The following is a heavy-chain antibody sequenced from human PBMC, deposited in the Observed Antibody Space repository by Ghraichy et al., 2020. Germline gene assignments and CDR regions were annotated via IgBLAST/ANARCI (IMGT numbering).Heavy chain of an antibody. V-gene: IGHV3-74*01. J-gene: IGHJ6*02. CDR1: GFTFSSYW. CDR2: INSDGSST. Sequence: LSLTCAASGFTFSSYWMHWVRQAPGKGLVWVSRINSDGSSTSYADSVKGRFTISRDNAKNTLYLQMNSLRAEDTAVYYCARVYEDVVVVAATSYGYYYYGMDVWGQGTTVTVSS. D-gene: IGHD2-15*01. CDR3: ARVYEDVVVVAATSYGYYYYGMDV.